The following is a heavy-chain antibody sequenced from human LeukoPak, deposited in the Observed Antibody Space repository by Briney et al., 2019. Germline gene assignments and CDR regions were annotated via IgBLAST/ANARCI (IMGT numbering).Heavy chain of an antibody. CDR2: IWYDGSNK. Sequence: GGSLRLSCAASGFTFSSYGMHWVRQAPGKGLEWVAVIWYDGSNKYYADSVKGRFTISRDNSKNTLYLQMNSLRAEDTAVYYCARGGRIQLFLYYYMDVWGKGTTVTVSS. V-gene: IGHV3-33*01. D-gene: IGHD5-18*01. CDR1: GFTFSSYG. J-gene: IGHJ6*03. CDR3: ARGGRIQLFLYYYMDV.